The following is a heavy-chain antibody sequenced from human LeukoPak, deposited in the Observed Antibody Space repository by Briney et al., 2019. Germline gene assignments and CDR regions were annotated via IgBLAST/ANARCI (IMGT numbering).Heavy chain of an antibody. Sequence: GGSLRLSCAASGFTFSDYYMSWIRQAPGKGLEWVSYISSSGSTIYYADSVKGRFTTSRDNAKNSLYLQMNSLRAEDTAVYYCARDRDWGSVNNFDYWGQGTLVTVSS. V-gene: IGHV3-11*01. J-gene: IGHJ4*02. CDR1: GFTFSDYY. CDR2: ISSSGSTI. CDR3: ARDRDWGSVNNFDY. D-gene: IGHD7-27*01.